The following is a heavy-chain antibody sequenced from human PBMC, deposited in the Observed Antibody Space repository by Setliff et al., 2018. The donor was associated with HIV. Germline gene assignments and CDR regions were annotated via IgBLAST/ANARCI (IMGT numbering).Heavy chain of an antibody. CDR1: GGSLTSSSYY. J-gene: IGHJ5*02. V-gene: IGHV4-61*05. CDR2: VYYSGNT. Sequence: SETLSLTCTVSGGSLTSSSYYWGWIRQPPGKGLEWLGTVYYSGNTQYSPSLKSRVTISIDKSKNQFSLRLRSVTAADTAIYYCARGGPGSSFGYDWFDPWGQGTPVTVSS. CDR3: ARGGPGSSFGYDWFDP. D-gene: IGHD5-18*01.